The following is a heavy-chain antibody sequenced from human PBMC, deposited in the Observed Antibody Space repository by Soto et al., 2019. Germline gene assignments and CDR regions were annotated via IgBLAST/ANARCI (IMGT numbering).Heavy chain of an antibody. D-gene: IGHD6-19*01. CDR1: GFTFTNSA. J-gene: IGHJ3*02. V-gene: IGHV1-58*01. CDR3: AVAGPLRYGVFDI. CDR2: IIVGSGRT. Sequence: GASVKVSCKTSGFTFTNSAVQWVRQARGQRLEWIGWIIVGSGRTNHAQELQGRLTITRDLSTNTAYLELNSLRSDDTAVYYCAVAGPLRYGVFDIWGQGTMVTV.